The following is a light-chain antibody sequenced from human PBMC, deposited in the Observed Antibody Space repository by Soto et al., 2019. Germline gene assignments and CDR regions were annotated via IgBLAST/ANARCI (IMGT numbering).Light chain of an antibody. CDR1: SSPIGSNY. V-gene: IGLV1-47*01. J-gene: IGLJ2*01. Sequence: QSVLTQPPSASGTPGQRVTISCSGSSSPIGSNYVYWYQQLPGTAPKLLIYRNNQRPSGVPDRFSGSKSGTSASLAISGLRSEDEADYYCAAWDDSLSGQVFGGGTKLTVL. CDR2: RNN. CDR3: AAWDDSLSGQV.